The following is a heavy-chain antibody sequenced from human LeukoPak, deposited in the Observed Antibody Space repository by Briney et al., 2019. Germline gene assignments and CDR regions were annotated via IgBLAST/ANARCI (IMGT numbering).Heavy chain of an antibody. CDR3: AKTPSSSWYPRNHFDY. J-gene: IGHJ4*02. CDR2: ISGSGGST. V-gene: IGHV3-23*01. CDR1: GFTFSSYA. D-gene: IGHD6-13*01. Sequence: GGSLRLSCAASGFTFSSYAMSWVRQAPGKGLEWVSAISGSGGSTYYADSVKGRFTISRDNSKSTLYLQMNSLRAEDTAVYYCAKTPSSSWYPRNHFDYWGQGTLVTVSS.